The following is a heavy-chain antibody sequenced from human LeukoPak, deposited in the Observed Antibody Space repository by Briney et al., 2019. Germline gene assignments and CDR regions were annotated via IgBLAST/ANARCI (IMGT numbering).Heavy chain of an antibody. CDR2: ISSSSSTI. CDR1: GFTFSSYS. Sequence: PGGSLRLSCAASGFTFSSYSMNWVRQAPGKGLEWVSYISSSSSTIYYADSVKGRFTISRDNAKNSLYLQMNSLRAEDTAVYYCATERSQNAFDIWGQGTMVTVSS. D-gene: IGHD1-26*01. J-gene: IGHJ3*02. CDR3: ATERSQNAFDI. V-gene: IGHV3-48*04.